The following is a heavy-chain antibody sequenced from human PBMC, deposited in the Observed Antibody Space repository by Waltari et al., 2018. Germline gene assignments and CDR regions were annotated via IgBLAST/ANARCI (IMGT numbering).Heavy chain of an antibody. Sequence: EVQLVESGGGLVQPGRYLRLSCAASGLTFDDYAMHWVRQAPGKGLEWVSGISWNSGSIGYADSVKGRFTISRDNAKNSLYLQMNSLRAEDTALYYCAKVGVDTAMAGFDYWGQGTLVTVSS. CDR1: GLTFDDYA. CDR2: ISWNSGSI. D-gene: IGHD5-18*01. J-gene: IGHJ4*02. CDR3: AKVGVDTAMAGFDY. V-gene: IGHV3-9*01.